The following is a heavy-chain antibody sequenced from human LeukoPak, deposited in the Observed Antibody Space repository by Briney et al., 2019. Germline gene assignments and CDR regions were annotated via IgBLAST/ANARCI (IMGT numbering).Heavy chain of an antibody. Sequence: GGSLRLSCAASGFTFDDYAMHWVRQAPGKGLEWVSGISWNSGSIGYADSVKGRFTISRDNSKNTLYLQMGSLRAEDMAVYYCARVGRWLQSWAFDIWGQGTMVTVSS. D-gene: IGHD5-24*01. J-gene: IGHJ3*02. CDR3: ARVGRWLQSWAFDI. CDR1: GFTFDDYA. CDR2: ISWNSGSI. V-gene: IGHV3-9*03.